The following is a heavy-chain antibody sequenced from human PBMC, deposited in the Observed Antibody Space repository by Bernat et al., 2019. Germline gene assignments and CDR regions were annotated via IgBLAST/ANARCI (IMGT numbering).Heavy chain of an antibody. CDR1: GFTFSNAW. Sequence: EVQLVESGGGLVKPGGSLRLSCAASGFTFSNAWMSWVRQAPGKGLEWVGRIKSKTDGGTTDYAAPVKGRFTISRDDSKNTLYLQMNSLKTEDTAVYYCTRRGGDQTPSRRSGMDVWGQGTTVTVSS. CDR3: TRRGGDQTPSRRSGMDV. V-gene: IGHV3-15*01. J-gene: IGHJ6*02. D-gene: IGHD2-21*02. CDR2: IKSKTDGGTT.